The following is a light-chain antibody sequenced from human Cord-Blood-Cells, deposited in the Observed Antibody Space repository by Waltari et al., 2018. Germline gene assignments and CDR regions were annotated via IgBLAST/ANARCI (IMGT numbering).Light chain of an antibody. CDR3: QQYDNLP. Sequence: DIQMTQSPSSLSASAGDRVTITCQASQDISNYLNWYQQKPGKAPKLLIYDASNLETGVPSRFSGSGSGTDFTFSISRLQAEDIATYHCQQYDNLPFGPGTKVDIK. CDR1: QDISNY. CDR2: DAS. J-gene: IGKJ3*01. V-gene: IGKV1-33*01.